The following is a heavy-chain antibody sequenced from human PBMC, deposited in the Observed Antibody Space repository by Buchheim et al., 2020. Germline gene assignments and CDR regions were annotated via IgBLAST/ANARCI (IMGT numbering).Heavy chain of an antibody. V-gene: IGHV4-31*03. J-gene: IGHJ4*02. Sequence: QAQLQESGPGLVKPSQTLSLTCTVSGVSISSGPFYWTWIRQQPGKGLEWIGYIHYTGLAYSSPSLSSRLSMSVDTSQNQFSLTLTAVTAADTAIYYCARDRGAHDYGPIDFWGQGAL. CDR3: ARDRGAHDYGPIDF. D-gene: IGHD4-17*01. CDR1: GVSISSGPFY. CDR2: IHYTGLA.